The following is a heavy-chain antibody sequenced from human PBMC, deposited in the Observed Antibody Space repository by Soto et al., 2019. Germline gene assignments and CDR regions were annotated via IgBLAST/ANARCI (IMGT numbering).Heavy chain of an antibody. D-gene: IGHD1-26*01. CDR3: ARDGVGATTFFGFLDY. J-gene: IGHJ4*02. CDR2: IRYDGSDE. V-gene: IGHV3-33*08. CDR1: ASIFQGHG. Sequence: QVQLVESGGGVVQPGGSLRLSCAASASIFQGHGMHWVRQAPGKGLEWVAIIRYDGSDEHYGDSVEGRFTISRDNSKNMLYLQMNSLRAEDTAVYYCARDGVGATTFFGFLDYWGQGTLVTVSS.